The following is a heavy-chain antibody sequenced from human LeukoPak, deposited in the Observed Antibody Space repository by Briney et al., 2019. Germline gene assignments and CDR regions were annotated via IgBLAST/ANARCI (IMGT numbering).Heavy chain of an antibody. J-gene: IGHJ4*02. CDR1: GGSLSGFY. Sequence: PSETLSLTCTVSGGSLSGFYWSWIRQPPGKGLEWIGYVYYSGSTTYNPSLKSRVTISVDTSKNQFSLRLGSVTAADTAVYYCARAMGYGGNLDYWGQGTLVTVSS. CDR3: ARAMGYGGNLDY. D-gene: IGHD4-23*01. CDR2: VYYSGST. V-gene: IGHV4-59*01.